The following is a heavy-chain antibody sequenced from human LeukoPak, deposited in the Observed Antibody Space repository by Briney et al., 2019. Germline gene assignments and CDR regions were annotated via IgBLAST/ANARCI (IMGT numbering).Heavy chain of an antibody. CDR1: GFTVSSNH. V-gene: IGHV3-53*01. J-gene: IGHJ4*02. Sequence: GGSLRLSCAASGFTVSSNHMSWVRQAPGKGLECVSVIYSGGSTYYADSVKGRFTISRDNSKNTLYLQMNSLRAEDTAVYYCARYPSDQYYFDYWGQGTLVTVSS. CDR2: IYSGGST. CDR3: ARYPSDQYYFDY.